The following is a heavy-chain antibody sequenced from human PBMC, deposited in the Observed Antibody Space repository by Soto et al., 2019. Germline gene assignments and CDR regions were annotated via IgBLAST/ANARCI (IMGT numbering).Heavy chain of an antibody. CDR1: GESISRCGYY. D-gene: IGHD6-6*01. V-gene: IGHV4-31*03. CDR2: IYDTESA. CDR3: ARASSSSSAGDS. Sequence: SETLSLTCNVSGESISRCGYYWSWIRHHPGKGLEWIGYIYDTESAYYNPSLKSRVTISMDTSENHFAMRLSSVTAADTAVYYCARASSSSSAGDSWGQGTLVTVSS. J-gene: IGHJ4*02.